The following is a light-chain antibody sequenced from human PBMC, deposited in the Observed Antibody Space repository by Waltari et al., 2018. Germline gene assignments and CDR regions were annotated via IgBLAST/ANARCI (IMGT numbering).Light chain of an antibody. Sequence: EIVLTQSPATLSLSPGERATLSCRASENINIFLAWYHQKPGQAPRLLISDASNRAAGVPARFSGSGSLTDFTLTISSLEPEDFGVYYCQQRTNWQSLSFGGGTRVEIK. V-gene: IGKV3-11*01. J-gene: IGKJ4*01. CDR2: DAS. CDR3: QQRTNWQSLS. CDR1: ENINIF.